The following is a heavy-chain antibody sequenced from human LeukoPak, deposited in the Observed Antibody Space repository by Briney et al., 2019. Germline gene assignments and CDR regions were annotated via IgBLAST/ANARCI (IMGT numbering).Heavy chain of an antibody. CDR1: GLTYSNYA. CDR3: AKGMYYYDSSGYRFFDY. Sequence: RTGRCLRLSRAASGLTYSNYAMSWVRQAPGKGLEWVSGISVSGGSTYYADSVKGRFTISRDNSKNTLYLQVNSLRAEDTAVYYCAKGMYYYDSSGYRFFDYWGQGTLVTVSS. CDR2: ISVSGGST. V-gene: IGHV3-23*01. D-gene: IGHD3-22*01. J-gene: IGHJ4*02.